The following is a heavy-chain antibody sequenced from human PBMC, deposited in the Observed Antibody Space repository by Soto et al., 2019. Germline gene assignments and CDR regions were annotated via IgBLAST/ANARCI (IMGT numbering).Heavy chain of an antibody. Sequence: GGSLRLSCAASGFTFSSYWMHWVRQAPGKGLVWVSRIDSDGSSTNYAASVKGRFTISRDNAKNTLYLQMNSLRADDTAVYYCTRVRNQDYGDPWGQGTLVTVSS. CDR1: GFTFSSYW. J-gene: IGHJ5*02. D-gene: IGHD4-17*01. V-gene: IGHV3-74*01. CDR3: TRVRNQDYGDP. CDR2: IDSDGSST.